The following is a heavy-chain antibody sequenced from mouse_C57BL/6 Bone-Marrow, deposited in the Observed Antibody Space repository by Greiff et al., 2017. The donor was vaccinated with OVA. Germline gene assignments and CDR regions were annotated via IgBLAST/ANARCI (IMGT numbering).Heavy chain of an antibody. Sequence: VQLKESGGGLVKPGGSLKLSCAASGFTFSDYGMHWVRQAPEKGLEWVAYISSGSSTIYYADTVKGRFTISRDNAKNTLFLQMTSLRSEDTAMYYCARMYYDCYSMDYWGQGTSVTVSS. CDR2: ISSGSSTI. CDR1: GFTFSDYG. V-gene: IGHV5-17*01. CDR3: ARMYYDCYSMDY. D-gene: IGHD2-4*01. J-gene: IGHJ4*01.